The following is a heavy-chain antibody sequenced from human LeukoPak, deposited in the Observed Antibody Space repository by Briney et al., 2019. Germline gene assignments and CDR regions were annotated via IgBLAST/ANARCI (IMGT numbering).Heavy chain of an antibody. CDR3: ARVGVDP. CDR1: GGSISSYY. J-gene: IGHJ5*02. Sequence: SETLSLTCTVSGGSISSYYWSWIRQPPGKGLEWMGYIHYSGSTNYNPSLKSRVTISVDTSKNQFSLKLSSVTAADTAVYYCARVGVDPWGQGTLVTVSS. V-gene: IGHV4-59*08. CDR2: IHYSGST. D-gene: IGHD2-8*01.